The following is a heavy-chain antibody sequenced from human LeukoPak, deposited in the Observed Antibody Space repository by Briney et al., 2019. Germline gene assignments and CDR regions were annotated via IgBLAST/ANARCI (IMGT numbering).Heavy chain of an antibody. J-gene: IGHJ4*02. V-gene: IGHV1-18*01. CDR3: ARGYSSSWAFDY. CDR1: GYTFTSYG. CDR2: ISAYNGNT. Sequence: ASVKVSCKASGYTFTSYGISWVRQAPGQGLGWMGWISAYNGNTKYAQKFQGRVTMTTDTSTSTAYMELRSLRSDDTAVYYCARGYSSSWAFDYWGQGTLVTVSS. D-gene: IGHD6-13*01.